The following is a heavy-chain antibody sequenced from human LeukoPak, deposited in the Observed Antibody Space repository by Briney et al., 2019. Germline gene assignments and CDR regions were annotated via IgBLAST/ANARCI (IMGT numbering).Heavy chain of an antibody. J-gene: IGHJ3*02. CDR3: ARDPSSGWHGDAFDI. D-gene: IGHD6-19*01. Sequence: KPSETLSLTCTVSGGSISSYYWSWIRQPAGKGLEWIGRIYTRGSTNYTPSLKSRVTMSVDTSKNQFSLKLSSVTAADTAVYYCARDPSSGWHGDAFDIWGQGTMVTVSS. CDR2: IYTRGST. CDR1: GGSISSYY. V-gene: IGHV4-4*07.